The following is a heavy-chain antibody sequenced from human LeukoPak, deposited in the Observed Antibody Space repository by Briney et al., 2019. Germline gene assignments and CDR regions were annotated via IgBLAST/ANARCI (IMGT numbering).Heavy chain of an antibody. D-gene: IGHD6-13*01. CDR2: ISSSSSYI. CDR3: ASDSVPGSWEFDY. V-gene: IGHV3-21*01. J-gene: IGHJ4*02. Sequence: GGSLRLSCAASGFTFSSYSMNWVRQAPGKGLEWVSSISSSSSYIYYADSVKGRFTISRDNAKNSLYLQMNSLRAEDTAVYYCASDSVPGSWEFDYWGQGTLVTVSS. CDR1: GFTFSSYS.